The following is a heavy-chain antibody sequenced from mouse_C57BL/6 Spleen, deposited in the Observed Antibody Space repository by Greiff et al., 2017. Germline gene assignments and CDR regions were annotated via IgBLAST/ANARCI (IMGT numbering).Heavy chain of an antibody. D-gene: IGHD2-2*01. Sequence: QVQLQQPGAELVKPGASVKLSCKASGYTFTSYWMHWVKQRPGQGLEWIGMIHPNSGSTNYNEKVKSKATLTVDKSSSTADMQLSSLTSEDSAVYYCHYGYEDGDAMDYWGRGTSVTVSA. CDR2: IHPNSGST. CDR1: GYTFTSYW. J-gene: IGHJ4*01. V-gene: IGHV1-64*01. CDR3: HYGYEDGDAMDY.